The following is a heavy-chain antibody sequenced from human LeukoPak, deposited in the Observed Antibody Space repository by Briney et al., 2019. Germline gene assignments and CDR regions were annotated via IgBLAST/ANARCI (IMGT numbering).Heavy chain of an antibody. D-gene: IGHD2-2*01. Sequence: GGSLRLSCAASGFTFRSNAMSWVRQAPGKGLEWVSAITGGGGSASYADSVKGRFTISRDNSKNMLCLQMNNLRAEDTAVYYCGKDPNVVGGAIPYDYWGQGTLVTVSS. CDR3: GKDPNVVGGAIPYDY. CDR1: GFTFRSNA. CDR2: ITGGGGSA. V-gene: IGHV3-23*01. J-gene: IGHJ4*02.